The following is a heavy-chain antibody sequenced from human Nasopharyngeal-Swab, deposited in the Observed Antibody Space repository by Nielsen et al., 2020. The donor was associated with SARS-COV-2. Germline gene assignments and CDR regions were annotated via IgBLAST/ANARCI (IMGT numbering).Heavy chain of an antibody. CDR1: GFTFNNYN. Sequence: GESLKISCAASGFTFNNYNFNWVRHAPASRLAWVSSISSSSSYIYYADSVKGRFTISRDNAKNSLYLQMNSLRAEDTAVYYCARDGLDYDFWSAYFMDVWGQGTTVTVSS. V-gene: IGHV3-21*01. CDR3: ARDGLDYDFWSAYFMDV. D-gene: IGHD3-3*01. CDR2: ISSSSSYI. J-gene: IGHJ6*02.